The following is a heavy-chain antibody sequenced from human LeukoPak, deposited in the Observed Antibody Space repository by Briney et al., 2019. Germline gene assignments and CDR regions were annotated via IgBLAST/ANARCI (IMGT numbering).Heavy chain of an antibody. CDR2: IKQDGSEK. CDR3: ASVAGPYHYYYYGMDV. J-gene: IGHJ6*02. D-gene: IGHD6-19*01. CDR1: GITFSSYW. V-gene: IGHV3-7*03. Sequence: GGSLRLSCAASGITFSSYWMSWVRPAQGKGLEWVANIKQDGSEKYYVDSVKGRFTISRDNAKKSLYLQMNSLRAEDTAVYYCASVAGPYHYYYYGMDVWGQGTTVTVSS.